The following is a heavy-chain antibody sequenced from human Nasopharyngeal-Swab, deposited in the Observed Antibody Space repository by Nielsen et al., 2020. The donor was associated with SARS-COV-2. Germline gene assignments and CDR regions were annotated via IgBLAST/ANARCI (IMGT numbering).Heavy chain of an antibody. V-gene: IGHV3-30*18. J-gene: IGHJ4*02. Sequence: GESLQISCAASGFTFSSYGMHWVRQAPGKGLEWVAVISYDGSNKYYAGSVKGRFTISRDNSKNTLYLQMNSLRAEDTAVYYCAKGWGGIYYFDYWGQGTLVTVSS. D-gene: IGHD7-27*01. CDR1: GFTFSSYG. CDR3: AKGWGGIYYFDY. CDR2: ISYDGSNK.